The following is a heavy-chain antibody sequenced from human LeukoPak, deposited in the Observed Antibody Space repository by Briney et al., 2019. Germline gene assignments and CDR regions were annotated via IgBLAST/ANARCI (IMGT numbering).Heavy chain of an antibody. Sequence: PGGSLRLSCAASGFTFDDYAMHWVRQAPGKGLEWVSGISWNSGSIGYADSVKGRFTISRDNAKNSLYLQMNSLRAEDTALYYCAKEYYDILTGPRYFDYWGQGTLVTVSS. CDR2: ISWNSGSI. J-gene: IGHJ4*02. V-gene: IGHV3-9*01. CDR1: GFTFDDYA. D-gene: IGHD3-9*01. CDR3: AKEYYDILTGPRYFDY.